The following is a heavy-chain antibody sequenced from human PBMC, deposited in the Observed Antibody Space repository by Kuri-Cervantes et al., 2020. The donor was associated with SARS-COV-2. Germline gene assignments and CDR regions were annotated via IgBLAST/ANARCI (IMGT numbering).Heavy chain of an antibody. CDR2: INPSGGRT. CDR3: ARAELTGIDY. Sequence: ASAKVSCKASGYTFTSYYMHWVRQAPGQGLEWMGIINPSGGRTSYEQKFQGRVTMTRDTSTSTVYMELSSMRSEDTAVYYCARAELTGIDYWGQGSLVTVSS. J-gene: IGHJ4*02. CDR1: GYTFTSYY. D-gene: IGHD7-27*01. V-gene: IGHV1-46*01.